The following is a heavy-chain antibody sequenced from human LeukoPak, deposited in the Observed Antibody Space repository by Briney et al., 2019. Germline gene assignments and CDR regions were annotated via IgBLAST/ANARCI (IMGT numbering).Heavy chain of an antibody. Sequence: GGSLRLSCAASGFTFSSYDMSWVRQAPGKGLEWVSAISGSGDSTFYADSVKGRFTISRYKSKNTLYLQMHSLSAGVTGVYYCSSENGAFSPFGYWGQGTLVTVLS. CDR3: SSENGAFSPFGY. J-gene: IGHJ4*02. D-gene: IGHD2-8*01. CDR2: ISGSGDST. CDR1: GFTFSSYD. V-gene: IGHV3-23*01.